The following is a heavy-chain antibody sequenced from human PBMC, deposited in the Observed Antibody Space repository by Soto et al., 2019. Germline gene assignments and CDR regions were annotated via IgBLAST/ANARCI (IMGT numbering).Heavy chain of an antibody. Sequence: GGSLRLSCAASGFTFSAYTMNWVRLPPGKGLEWISYITSSSSTIYYADSVKGRFTISRDNARNSLYLQMNSLRDEDTAVYYCARGKAMDDYWGQGTLVTVSS. CDR1: GFTFSAYT. CDR3: ARGKAMDDY. D-gene: IGHD5-18*01. J-gene: IGHJ4*02. CDR2: ITSSSSTI. V-gene: IGHV3-48*02.